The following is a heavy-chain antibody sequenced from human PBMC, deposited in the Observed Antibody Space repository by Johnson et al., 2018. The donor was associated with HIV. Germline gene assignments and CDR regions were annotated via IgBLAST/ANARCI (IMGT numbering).Heavy chain of an antibody. CDR2: ISYDGSNK. CDR1: GFSLSSYA. D-gene: IGHD3-10*01. CDR3: ARGSIIMVRGVIGLDI. J-gene: IGHJ3*02. V-gene: IGHV3-30*04. Sequence: QVQLVESGGGVVQPGRSLRLSCAASGFSLSSYAMHWVRQAPGKGLEWVAVISYDGSNKYYADSVKGRFTISRDNSKNTLYVQMNSLRPEDTAVYYCARGSIIMVRGVIGLDIWGQGTMVTVSS.